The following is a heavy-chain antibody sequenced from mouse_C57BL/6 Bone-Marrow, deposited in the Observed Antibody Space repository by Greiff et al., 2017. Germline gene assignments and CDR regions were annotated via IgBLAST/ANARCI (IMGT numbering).Heavy chain of an antibody. D-gene: IGHD1-1*01. CDR3: AREEYYYGSSWYVDV. CDR1: GYTFTSYW. Sequence: QVQLQQPGAELVKPGASVKMSCKASGYTFTSYWITWVKQRPGQGLEWIGDIYPGSGSTNYNEKFKSKATLTVDTSSSTAYMQLSSLTSEDSAVYYCAREEYYYGSSWYVDVWGTGTTVTVSS. V-gene: IGHV1-55*01. CDR2: IYPGSGST. J-gene: IGHJ1*03.